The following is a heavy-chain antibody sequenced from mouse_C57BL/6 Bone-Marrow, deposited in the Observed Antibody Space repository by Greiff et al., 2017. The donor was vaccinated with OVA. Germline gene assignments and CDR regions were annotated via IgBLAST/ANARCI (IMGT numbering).Heavy chain of an antibody. D-gene: IGHD1-1*01. V-gene: IGHV5-12*01. J-gene: IGHJ3*01. CDR3: ARPYHYYGSSWFAY. CDR2: ISNGGGST. Sequence: EVMLVESGGGLVQPGGSLKLSCAASGFTFSDYYMYWVRQTPEKRLEWVAYISNGGGSTYYPDTVKGRFTISRDNAKNTLYLQRSRLKSDDTAMYYCARPYHYYGSSWFAYWGQGTLVTVSA. CDR1: GFTFSDYY.